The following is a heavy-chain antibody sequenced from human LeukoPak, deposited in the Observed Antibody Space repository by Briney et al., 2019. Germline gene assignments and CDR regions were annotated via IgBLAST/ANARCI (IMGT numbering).Heavy chain of an antibody. CDR1: GYTFTSYG. V-gene: IGHV1-18*04. CDR3: ARSRSRNRISYGSGSYFMEIDY. J-gene: IGHJ4*02. CDR2: ISAYNGNT. D-gene: IGHD3-10*01. Sequence: ASVKVSCKASGYTFTSYGISWVRQAPGRGLEWMGWISAYNGNTNYAQKLQGRVTMTTDTSTSTAYMELRSLRSDDTAVYYCARSRSRNRISYGSGSYFMEIDYWGQGTLVTVSS.